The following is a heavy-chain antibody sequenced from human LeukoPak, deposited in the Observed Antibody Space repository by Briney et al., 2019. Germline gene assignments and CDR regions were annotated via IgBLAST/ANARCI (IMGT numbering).Heavy chain of an antibody. CDR1: GGSFSGYY. V-gene: IGHV4-34*01. CDR2: INHSGST. J-gene: IGHJ4*02. Sequence: PSETLSLTCAVYGGSFSGYYWSWFRQPPGKGLEWVGEINHSGSTNYNPSLKSRVTISVDTSKNQFSLKLSSVTAADTAVYYCASQKFDYWGQGTLVTVSS. CDR3: ASQKFDY.